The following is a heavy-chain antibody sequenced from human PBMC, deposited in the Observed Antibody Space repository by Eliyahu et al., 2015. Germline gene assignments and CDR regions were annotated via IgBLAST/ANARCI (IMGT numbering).Heavy chain of an antibody. J-gene: IGHJ4*02. Sequence: QVQLVQSGAEVKNPGASMKVSCKASGYAFTTYYIHWVRQAPGQGLEWMGVINPVSGSTTYEQKFRGRVTMTRDTSTSTVYMDLTSLRSDDTAVYYCARGPPSEWLVDYWGQGTLVTVSS. V-gene: IGHV1-46*01. D-gene: IGHD5-12*01. CDR1: GYAFTTYY. CDR2: INPVSGST. CDR3: ARGPPSEWLVDY.